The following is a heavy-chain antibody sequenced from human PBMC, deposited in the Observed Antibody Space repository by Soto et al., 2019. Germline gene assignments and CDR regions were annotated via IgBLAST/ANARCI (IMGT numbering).Heavy chain of an antibody. V-gene: IGHV3-33*01. J-gene: IGHJ4*02. CDR3: ARDPKQQLAEFHLDY. Sequence: QVQLVESGGGVVQPGRSLRLSCAASGFTFSSYGMHWVRQAPGKGLEWVAVIWYDGSNKYYADSVKGRFTISRDNSKNTLYRQMNSLRAEDTAVYYCARDPKQQLAEFHLDYWGQGTLVTVSS. CDR2: IWYDGSNK. CDR1: GFTFSSYG. D-gene: IGHD6-13*01.